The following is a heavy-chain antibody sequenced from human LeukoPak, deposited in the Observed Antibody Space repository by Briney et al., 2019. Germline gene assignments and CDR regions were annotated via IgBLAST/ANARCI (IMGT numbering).Heavy chain of an antibody. D-gene: IGHD1-1*01. J-gene: IGHJ4*02. CDR2: INPNSGAT. CDR3: ARVLTVWAGRIDY. V-gene: IGHV1-2*02. Sequence: ASVKVSCKASGYTFTGYYIHWVRQAPGQGLEWMGWINPNSGATDYAQTSQGRVTMTRDTSITTAYMELSSLRSDDTAVYYCARVLTVWAGRIDYWGQGTLVTVSS. CDR1: GYTFTGYY.